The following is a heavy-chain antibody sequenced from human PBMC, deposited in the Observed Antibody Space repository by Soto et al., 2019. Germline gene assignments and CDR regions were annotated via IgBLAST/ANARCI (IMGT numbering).Heavy chain of an antibody. CDR3: TRDRGIAVAGYFDY. V-gene: IGHV3-49*03. Sequence: GGSLRLSCTASGFTFGDYAMSWFRQAPGKGLEWVGFIRSKAYGGTTEYAASVKGRFTISRDDSKSIAYLQMNSLKTEDTAVYYCTRDRGIAVAGYFDYWGQGTLVTVSS. D-gene: IGHD6-19*01. J-gene: IGHJ4*02. CDR1: GFTFGDYA. CDR2: IRSKAYGGTT.